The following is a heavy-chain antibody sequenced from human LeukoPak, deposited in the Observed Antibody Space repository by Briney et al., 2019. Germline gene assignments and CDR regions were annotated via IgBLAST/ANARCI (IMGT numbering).Heavy chain of an antibody. J-gene: IGHJ6*03. CDR2: ISAGGETT. CDR1: RFRFSTFP. D-gene: IGHD2-2*01. CDR3: ARAETYCSSTSCYPFYYYYYMDV. Sequence: GGSLRLSCAASRFRFSTFPMGWVRQAPGKGLEWVSGISAGGETTFYADSVRGRLTISRDNSKNTLYLQMNSLRADDTAVYYCARAETYCSSTSCYPFYYYYYMDVWGKGTTVTVSS. V-gene: IGHV3-23*01.